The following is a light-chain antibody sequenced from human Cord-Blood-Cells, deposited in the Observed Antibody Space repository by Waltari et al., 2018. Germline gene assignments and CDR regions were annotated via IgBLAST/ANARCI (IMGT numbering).Light chain of an antibody. CDR3: QQYNSYSYT. V-gene: IGKV1-5*01. J-gene: IGKJ2*01. CDR2: DAS. Sequence: DIQMTQSPSTLSASVGDRVTITCWASQSISSWLAWYQQKPGKAPKLLICDASSLESGVPSRFSGSGSGTEFTLTISSLQPDDFATYYCQQYNSYSYTFGQGTKLEIK. CDR1: QSISSW.